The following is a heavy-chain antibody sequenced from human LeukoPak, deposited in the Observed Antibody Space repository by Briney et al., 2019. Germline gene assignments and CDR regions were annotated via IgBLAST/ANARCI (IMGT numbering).Heavy chain of an antibody. CDR3: ARDLASGYSFDY. V-gene: IGHV1-2*02. CDR2: INPNSGGT. Sequence: ASVKVSCKASGYTFTGYYMHWVRQAPGQGLEWMGWINPNSGGTNYAQKFQGRVTMTRDTSISTAYMELSRLRSDDTAVYHCARDLASGYSFDYWGQGTLVTVSS. CDR1: GYTFTGYY. J-gene: IGHJ4*02. D-gene: IGHD3-3*01.